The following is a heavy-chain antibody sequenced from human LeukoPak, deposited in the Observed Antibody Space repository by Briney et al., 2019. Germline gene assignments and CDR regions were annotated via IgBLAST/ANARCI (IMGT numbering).Heavy chain of an antibody. J-gene: IGHJ5*02. D-gene: IGHD6-13*01. CDR3: ARDCGSSWYGAHNWFDP. CDR1: GFTFSSYS. Sequence: GGSLRLSCAASGFTFSSYSMNWVRQAPGKGLEWVSSISSSSSYIYYADSVKGRFTISRDNAKNSLYLQMNSLRAEDTAVYYCARDCGSSWYGAHNWFDPWGQGTLVTVSS. CDR2: ISSSSSYI. V-gene: IGHV3-21*01.